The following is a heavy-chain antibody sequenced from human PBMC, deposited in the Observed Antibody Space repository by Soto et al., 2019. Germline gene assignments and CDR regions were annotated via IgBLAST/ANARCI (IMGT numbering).Heavy chain of an antibody. CDR2: INPSGGGT. CDR1: GYTSISYY. Sequence: ASVKVSCKASGYTSISYYIHWVRQAPGQGLVWMGIINPSGGGTTYAQKFQGRVTMTRDTSTSTVYMQLSSLRSEDTAVYYCARTRGCSSTSCYRYYYYYGMDVWGQGTTVTVSS. D-gene: IGHD2-2*01. J-gene: IGHJ6*02. CDR3: ARTRGCSSTSCYRYYYYYGMDV. V-gene: IGHV1-46*01.